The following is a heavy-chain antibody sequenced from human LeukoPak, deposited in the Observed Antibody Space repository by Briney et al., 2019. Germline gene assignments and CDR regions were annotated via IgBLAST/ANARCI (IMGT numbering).Heavy chain of an antibody. CDR1: GFTFSSYW. CDR3: AKDYYYYDSSGYYLGY. V-gene: IGHV3-7*01. D-gene: IGHD3-22*01. CDR2: IKQDGSEK. Sequence: GGSLRLSCAASGFTFSSYWMSWVRQAPGKGLEWVANIKQDGSEKYYVDSVKGRFTISRDNAKNSLYLQMNSLRAEDTAVYYCAKDYYYYDSSGYYLGYWGQGTLVTVSS. J-gene: IGHJ4*02.